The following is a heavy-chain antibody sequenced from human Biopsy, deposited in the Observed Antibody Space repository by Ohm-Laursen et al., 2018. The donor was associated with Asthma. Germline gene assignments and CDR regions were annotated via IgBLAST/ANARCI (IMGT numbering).Heavy chain of an antibody. V-gene: IGHV4-39*02. Sequence: TLSLTCTVSGDAMSTSGSYWGWIRQSPGKGLEWIGSIYYSGRTYYNPSLESRITISANTSNNHFSLKVPSVTAADPAVYYCARAVSSSSYWYFDLWGRGDLVTVSS. CDR1: GDAMSTSGSY. J-gene: IGHJ2*01. CDR3: ARAVSSSSYWYFDL. CDR2: IYYSGRT. D-gene: IGHD6-6*01.